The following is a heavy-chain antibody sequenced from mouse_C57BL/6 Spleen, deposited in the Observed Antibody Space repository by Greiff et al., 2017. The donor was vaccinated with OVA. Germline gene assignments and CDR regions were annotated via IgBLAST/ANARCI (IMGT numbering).Heavy chain of an antibody. V-gene: IGHV5-17*01. CDR3: ARENYYGSSYGYFDY. Sequence: EVKVVESGGGLVKPGGSLKLSCAASGFTFSDYGMHWVRQAPEKGLEWVAYISSGSSTIYYADTVKGRFTISRDNAKNTLFLQMTSLRSEDTAMYYCARENYYGSSYGYFDYWGQGTTLTVSS. CDR1: GFTFSDYG. D-gene: IGHD1-1*01. CDR2: ISSGSSTI. J-gene: IGHJ2*01.